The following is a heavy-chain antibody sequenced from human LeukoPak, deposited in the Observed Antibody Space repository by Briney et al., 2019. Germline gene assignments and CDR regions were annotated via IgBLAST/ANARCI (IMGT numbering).Heavy chain of an antibody. CDR3: AATDTAMVKGVGY. J-gene: IGHJ4*02. CDR2: IIPIFGTA. CDR1: EATSSTIA. Sequence: SVKVSCKASEATSSTIATGWGERALGQGLGWLGGIIPIFGTANYAQKYQGRVTVTADESTSTAYMELSSLRSEDTAVYYCAATDTAMVKGVGYWGQGTLVTVSS. V-gene: IGHV1-69*13. D-gene: IGHD5-18*01.